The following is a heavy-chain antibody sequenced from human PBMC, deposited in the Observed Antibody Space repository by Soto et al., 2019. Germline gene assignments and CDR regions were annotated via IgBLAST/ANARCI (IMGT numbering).Heavy chain of an antibody. V-gene: IGHV4-30-4*01. J-gene: IGHJ4*02. D-gene: IGHD3-3*01. CDR3: ARGGLYDLWSGLFD. CDR2: MHDSGTT. CDR1: GASVTSGDYY. Sequence: QAQLQESGPGLVRPSQTLSLSCSVSGASVTSGDYYWNWIRQTPGTGLEWLGYMHDSGTTSYNPSRKSRVTISRDTSKNQFALKLTSVSAADTAVYCCARGGLYDLWSGLFDWGQGIRVTVSS.